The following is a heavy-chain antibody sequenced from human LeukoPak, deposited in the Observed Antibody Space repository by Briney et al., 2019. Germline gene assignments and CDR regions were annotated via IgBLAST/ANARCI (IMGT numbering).Heavy chain of an antibody. J-gene: IGHJ4*02. CDR3: AGCPPKRGAAAGYFDY. V-gene: IGHV4-34*01. CDR1: GGSISSYY. CDR2: INHSGST. D-gene: IGHD6-13*01. Sequence: SETLSLTCTVSGGSISSYYWTWIRQPPGKGLEWIGEINHSGSTNYNPSLKSRVTISVDTSKNQFSLKLSSVTAADTAVYYCAGCPPKRGAAAGYFDYWGQGTLVTVSS.